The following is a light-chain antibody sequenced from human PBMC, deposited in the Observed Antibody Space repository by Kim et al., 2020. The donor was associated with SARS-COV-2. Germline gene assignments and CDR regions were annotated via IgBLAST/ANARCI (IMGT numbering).Light chain of an antibody. CDR1: QSVGSSY. Sequence: EIVLTQSPGTLSLSPGERATLSCRASQSVGSSYLAWFHQKPGQAPRLLIYGASSRATGIPDRFSGSGSGTDFTLTISRLEPEEFAVYFCQQYGNSPRTFGPGTKLEI. CDR3: QQYGNSPRT. V-gene: IGKV3-20*01. J-gene: IGKJ2*01. CDR2: GAS.